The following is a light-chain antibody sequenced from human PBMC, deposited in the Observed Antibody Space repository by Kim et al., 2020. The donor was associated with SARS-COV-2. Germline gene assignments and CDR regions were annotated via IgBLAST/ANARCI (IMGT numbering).Light chain of an antibody. Sequence: NFMLTQRHSVSESPGKTVTISCTPDSGTIASNFVQWFQQRPGSSPTTVIFEDDRRPSGVPDRFSGSVDVSSNSASLTISGLKTEDEADYYCQSYDSSTWVFGGGTQLTVL. CDR3: QSYDSSTWV. CDR1: SGTIASNF. V-gene: IGLV6-57*01. CDR2: EDD. J-gene: IGLJ3*02.